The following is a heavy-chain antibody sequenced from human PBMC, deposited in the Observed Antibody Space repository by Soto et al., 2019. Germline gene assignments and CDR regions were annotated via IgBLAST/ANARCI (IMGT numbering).Heavy chain of an antibody. J-gene: IGHJ4*02. CDR2: ISGSGGST. CDR3: AKDSLIVVVVAACDY. Sequence: GGSLRLSCAASGFTFSSYAMSWVRQAPGKGLEWVSAISGSGGSTYYADSVKGRFTISRDNSKNTLYLQMNSLRAEDTAVYYCAKDSLIVVVVAACDYWGQGTLVTVSS. D-gene: IGHD2-15*01. CDR1: GFTFSSYA. V-gene: IGHV3-23*01.